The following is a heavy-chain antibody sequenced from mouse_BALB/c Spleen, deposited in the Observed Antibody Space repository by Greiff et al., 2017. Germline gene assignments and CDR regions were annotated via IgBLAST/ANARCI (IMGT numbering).Heavy chain of an antibody. CDR3: ARGGGFIDFDY. J-gene: IGHJ2*01. CDR2: ISYDGSN. CDR1: GYSITSGYY. Sequence: EVKLQESGPGLVKPSQSLSLTCSVTGYSITSGYYWNWIRQFPGNKLEWMGYISYDGSNNYNPSLKNRISITRDTSKNQFFLKLNSVTTEDTATYYCARGGGFIDFDYWGQGTTLTVSS. V-gene: IGHV3-6*02. D-gene: IGHD1-2*01.